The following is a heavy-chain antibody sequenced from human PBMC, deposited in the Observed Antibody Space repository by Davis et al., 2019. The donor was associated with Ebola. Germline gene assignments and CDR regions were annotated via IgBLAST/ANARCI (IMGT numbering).Heavy chain of an antibody. J-gene: IGHJ4*02. CDR1: GYTFTSYY. Sequence: SVKVSCKASGYTFTSYYMHWVRQAPGQGLEWMGGIIPIFGTANYAQKFQGRVTITADKSTSTAYMELSSLRSEDTAVYYCAIGFGGVIDPDYWGQGTLVTVSS. D-gene: IGHD3-16*02. CDR3: AIGFGGVIDPDY. V-gene: IGHV1-69*06. CDR2: IIPIFGTA.